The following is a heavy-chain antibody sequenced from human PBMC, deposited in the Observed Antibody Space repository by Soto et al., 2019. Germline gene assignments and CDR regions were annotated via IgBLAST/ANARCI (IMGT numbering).Heavy chain of an antibody. J-gene: IGHJ5*02. CDR2: INHSGST. D-gene: IGHD3-3*01. V-gene: IGHV4-34*01. CDR3: ARGAFTICGVVKANWFDP. CDR1: GGSFSGYY. Sequence: SETLSLTCAFYGGSFSGYYWSLIRQPPGKGLEWIGEINHSGSTNYNPSLKSRVTISVDTSKNQFSLKLSSVTAADTAVYYCARGAFTICGVVKANWFDPWGQGTLVTVSS.